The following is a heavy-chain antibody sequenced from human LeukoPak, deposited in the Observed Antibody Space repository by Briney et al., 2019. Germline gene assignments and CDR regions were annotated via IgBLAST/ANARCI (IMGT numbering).Heavy chain of an antibody. CDR2: IYYLGST. J-gene: IGHJ3*02. Sequence: SETLSLTCSVSGGSISSYFWSWIRQSPGKGLEYIGYIYYLGSTNYNPSLKSRVTMSVDTSKNQFFLRLTSVTAADTAVYYCARLYHGSGTYAFDIWGQGTMVTVSS. V-gene: IGHV4-59*01. CDR1: GGSISSYF. D-gene: IGHD3-10*01. CDR3: ARLYHGSGTYAFDI.